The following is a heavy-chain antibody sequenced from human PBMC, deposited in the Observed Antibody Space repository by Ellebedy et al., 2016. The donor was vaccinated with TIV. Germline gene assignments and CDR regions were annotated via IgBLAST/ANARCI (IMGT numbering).Heavy chain of an antibody. J-gene: IGHJ6*03. D-gene: IGHD3-22*01. V-gene: IGHV4-4*02. CDR2: IDHSGSS. CDR1: GVPISSSYW. Sequence: SETLSLTCAVFGVPISSSYWWIWVRQPPGKRLEWNGEIDHSGSSTSNLSLRSRVIIGVDKSTNQLSLQLTSVTAVDAAVYYCARVNFDKSCYYYVNYMDAWGNGTTVTVSS. CDR3: ARVNFDKSCYYYVNYMDA.